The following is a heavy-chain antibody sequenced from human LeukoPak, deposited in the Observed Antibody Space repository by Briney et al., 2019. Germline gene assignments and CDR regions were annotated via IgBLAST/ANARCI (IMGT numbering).Heavy chain of an antibody. Sequence: PGRSLRLSCAASGFTFSSYAMHWVRQAPGKGLEWVAVISYDGSNKYYADSVKGRFTISRDNSKDTLYLQMNSLRAEDTAVYYCARADRRYSYVDYYYGMDVWGQGTTVTVSS. CDR2: ISYDGSNK. J-gene: IGHJ6*02. CDR1: GFTFSSYA. V-gene: IGHV3-30-3*01. CDR3: ARADRRYSYVDYYYGMDV. D-gene: IGHD5-18*01.